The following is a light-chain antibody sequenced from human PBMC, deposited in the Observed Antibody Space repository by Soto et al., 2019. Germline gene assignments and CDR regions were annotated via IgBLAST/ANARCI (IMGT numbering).Light chain of an antibody. CDR1: SEHSSYA. Sequence: QLVLTQSPSASASLGASVKLTCTLSSEHSSYAIAWHQQQPEKGPRYLMKLNSDGSHTKGDGIPDRFSGSSSGAERYLTISSLQSEDEAEYYCQTWGTGVRVFGGGTKVTVL. CDR2: LNSDGSH. J-gene: IGLJ2*01. CDR3: QTWGTGVRV. V-gene: IGLV4-69*01.